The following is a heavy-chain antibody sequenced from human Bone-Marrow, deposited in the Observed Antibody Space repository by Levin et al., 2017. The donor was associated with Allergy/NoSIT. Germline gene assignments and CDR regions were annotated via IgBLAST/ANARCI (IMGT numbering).Heavy chain of an antibody. CDR2: IYYSGDT. D-gene: IGHD4-17*01. Sequence: ASETLSLTCTVSGGSISSSSYYWGWIRQPPGKGLEWIGSIYYSGDTYYNPSLKSRVTISVDMSKNQFSLRLSSVTAADTAVYYCARLRGAMTTVTTAPDYWGQGTLVTVSS. CDR3: ARLRGAMTTVTTAPDY. CDR1: GGSISSSSYY. J-gene: IGHJ4*02. V-gene: IGHV4-39*01.